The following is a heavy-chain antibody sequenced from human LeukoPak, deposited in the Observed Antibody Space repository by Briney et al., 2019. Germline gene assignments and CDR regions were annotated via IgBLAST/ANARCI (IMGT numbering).Heavy chain of an antibody. D-gene: IGHD1-1*01. CDR1: GYTFINYG. CDR2: INTDNGNT. Sequence: ASVKVSCKASGYTFINYGITWVRQAPGQGLDLMGWINTDNGNTYYEQKIQGRVTMTADTSTRTGYMELRSLRADDTAVYYCARGGPWNDAFDVWGPGTMVTVSS. CDR3: ARGGPWNDAFDV. J-gene: IGHJ3*01. V-gene: IGHV1-18*01.